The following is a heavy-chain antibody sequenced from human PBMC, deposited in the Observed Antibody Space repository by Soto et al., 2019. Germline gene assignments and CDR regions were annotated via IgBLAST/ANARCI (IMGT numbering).Heavy chain of an antibody. D-gene: IGHD3-22*01. J-gene: IGHJ4*02. CDR1: GYTFTSYD. Sequence: ASVKVSFKASGYTFTSYDINWVRQATGQGLEWMGWMNPNSGNTGYAQKFQGRVTMTRNTSISTAYMELSSLRSEDTAVYYCERELGYDSSGYYHLVWGQRTLVTVSS. CDR2: MNPNSGNT. V-gene: IGHV1-8*01. CDR3: ERELGYDSSGYYHLV.